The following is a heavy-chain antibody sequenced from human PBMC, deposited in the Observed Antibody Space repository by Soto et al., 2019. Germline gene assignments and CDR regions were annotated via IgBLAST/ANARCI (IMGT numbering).Heavy chain of an antibody. CDR1: GFTFSSYG. D-gene: IGHD2-15*01. CDR2: ISYDGSNK. J-gene: IGHJ6*02. CDR3: AKRRIPGRYYYYGMDV. Sequence: GGSLRLSCAASGFTFSSYGMHWVRQAPGKGLEWVAVISYDGSNKYYADSVKGRFTISRDNSKNTLYLQMNSLRAEDTAVYYCAKRRIPGRYYYYGMDVWGQGTTVTVSS. V-gene: IGHV3-30*18.